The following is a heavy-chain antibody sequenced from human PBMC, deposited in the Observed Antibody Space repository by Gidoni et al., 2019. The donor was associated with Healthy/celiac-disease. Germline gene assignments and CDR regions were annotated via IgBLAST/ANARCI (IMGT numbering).Heavy chain of an antibody. Sequence: EVQLVESGGGLGQPGGALRLSCGASGFSFSSYGKHWVRQGPGKGLVWVSRINSDGSSTSYAASVKGRFTISRDNAKNTLSLQMTSLRAEATAVYSCARDSYYYASSGYSSYYYYYGMDVWGQGTTVTVSS. V-gene: IGHV3-74*01. D-gene: IGHD3-22*01. CDR1: GFSFSSYG. CDR2: INSDGSST. J-gene: IGHJ6*02. CDR3: ARDSYYYASSGYSSYYYYYGMDV.